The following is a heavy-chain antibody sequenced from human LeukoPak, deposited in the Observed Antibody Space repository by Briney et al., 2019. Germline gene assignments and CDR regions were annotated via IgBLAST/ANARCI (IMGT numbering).Heavy chain of an antibody. CDR2: IYYSGST. J-gene: IGHJ3*02. D-gene: IGHD2-21*02. V-gene: IGHV4-59*01. CDR3: ARVTSPHAFDI. Sequence: SETLSLTCTVSGGSISSYYWSWIRQPPGKGLEWIGYIYYSGSTNYNPSLKSRVTISVDTSKNQFSLKLSPVTAADTAVYYCARVTSPHAFDIWGQGTMVTVSS. CDR1: GGSISSYY.